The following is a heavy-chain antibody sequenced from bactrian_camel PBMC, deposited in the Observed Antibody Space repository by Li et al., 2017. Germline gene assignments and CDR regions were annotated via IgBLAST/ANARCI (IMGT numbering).Heavy chain of an antibody. D-gene: IGHD5*01. Sequence: HVQLVESGGGSVQAGGSLRLSCAISGRKYSTYCMGWFRQAPGKEREGVAFVYFGGGSTYYADSVKDRFTISVDNAKNTLYLQINSLKPEDSATYYCAAGQGVGWCLDVIRVGAEPDFDYWGHGTQVTVS. CDR2: VYFGGGST. V-gene: IGHV3-3*01. CDR3: AAGQGVGWCLDVIRVGAEPDFDY. CDR1: GRKYSTYC. J-gene: IGHJ6*01.